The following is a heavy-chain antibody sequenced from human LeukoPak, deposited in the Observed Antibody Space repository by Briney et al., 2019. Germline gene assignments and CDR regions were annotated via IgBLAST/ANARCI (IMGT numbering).Heavy chain of an antibody. CDR3: ARVGYECMPLGWFDP. D-gene: IGHD2-8*01. V-gene: IGHV1-2*02. J-gene: IGHJ5*02. CDR1: GYTFTGYY. CDR2: INPNSGGT. Sequence: GASVKVSCKASGYTFTGYYMHWVRQAPGQGPEWMGWINPNSGGTNYAQKFQGRVTMTRDTSISTAYMELSRLRSDDTAVYYCARVGYECMPLGWFDPWGQGTLVTVSS.